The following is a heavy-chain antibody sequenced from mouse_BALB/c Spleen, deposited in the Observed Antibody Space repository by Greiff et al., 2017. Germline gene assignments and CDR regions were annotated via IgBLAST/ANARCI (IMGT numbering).Heavy chain of an antibody. CDR2: IDPANGNT. D-gene: IGHD2-3*01. V-gene: IGHV14-3*02. CDR3: ARRHGYYEAMDY. J-gene: IGHJ4*01. CDR1: GFNITDSY. Sequence: EVQLQQSGAELVKPGASVKLSCTASGFNITDSYMHWVKQRPEQGLEWIGRIDPANGNTKYNPKFQGKATITADTSSNTAYLQLSSLTSEDTAVYFCARRHGYYEAMDYWGQGTSVTVSS.